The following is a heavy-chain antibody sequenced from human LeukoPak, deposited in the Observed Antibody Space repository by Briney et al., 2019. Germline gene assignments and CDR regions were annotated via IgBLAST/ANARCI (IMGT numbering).Heavy chain of an antibody. J-gene: IGHJ4*02. CDR1: GFTFSSYG. CDR3: AKDRYSSSWNFDY. Sequence: PGGSLTLSCAASGFTFSSYGMHWVRQAPGKGLEWVAVIWYDGSNKYYADSVKGRFTISRDNSENTLYLQMNSLRAEDTAVYYCAKDRYSSSWNFDYWGQGTLVTVSS. CDR2: IWYDGSNK. V-gene: IGHV3-33*06. D-gene: IGHD6-13*01.